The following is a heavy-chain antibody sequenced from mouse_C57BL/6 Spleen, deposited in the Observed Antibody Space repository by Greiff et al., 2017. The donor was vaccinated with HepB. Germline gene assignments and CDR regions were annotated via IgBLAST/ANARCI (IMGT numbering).Heavy chain of an antibody. V-gene: IGHV1-55*01. J-gene: IGHJ3*01. Sequence: VQLQQPGAELVKPGASVKMSCKASGYTFTSYWITWVKQRPGQGLEWIGDIYPGSGSTNYNEKFKSKATLTVDTSSSTAYMQLSSLTSEDSAVYYCARGYYGSMGFAYWGQGTLVTVSA. D-gene: IGHD1-1*01. CDR2: IYPGSGST. CDR3: ARGYYGSMGFAY. CDR1: GYTFTSYW.